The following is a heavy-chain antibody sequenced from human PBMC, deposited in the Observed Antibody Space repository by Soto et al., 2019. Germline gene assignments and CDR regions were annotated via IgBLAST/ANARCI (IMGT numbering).Heavy chain of an antibody. CDR1: GFTFSDYG. D-gene: IGHD3-22*01. CDR3: AKGVVRLYYYYGMDV. J-gene: IGHJ6*02. V-gene: IGHV3-30*18. CDR2: ISYDGSNK. Sequence: GGSLSLSWAASGFTFSDYGIHWVRQAPGKGLEWVAVISYDGSNKYYADSVKGRFTISRDNSKNTLYLQMNSLRAEDTAVYYCAKGVVRLYYYYGMDVWGQGTTVTVSS.